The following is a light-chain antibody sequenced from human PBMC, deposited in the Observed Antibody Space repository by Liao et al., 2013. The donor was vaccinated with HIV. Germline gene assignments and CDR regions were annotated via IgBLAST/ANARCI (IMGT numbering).Light chain of an antibody. V-gene: IGLV3-1*01. CDR3: QVWDKYTYWV. Sequence: SYDLTQPPSVSVSPGQTATISCSGQNLGDKHASWYQQKPGQSPVLVIYQDVKRPSGIPERFSGSNSGDTATLTISGTQAADEADYYCQVWDKYTYWVFGGGTKLTVL. J-gene: IGLJ3*02. CDR1: NLGDKH. CDR2: QDV.